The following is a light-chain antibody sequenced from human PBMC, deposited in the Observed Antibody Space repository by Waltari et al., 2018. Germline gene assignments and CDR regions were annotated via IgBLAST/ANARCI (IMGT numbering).Light chain of an antibody. V-gene: IGKV3-20*01. J-gene: IGKJ1*01. CDR2: GAS. Sequence: EIVLTQSPATLSVSPGERATLSCRASQTIKSNLAWYQQQPGQAPRLLIYGASTRAIGIPARVSGSGSGTEFTLTITRLEPEDFGVYYCQQYGSSPWTFGQGTKVEIK. CDR3: QQYGSSPWT. CDR1: QTIKSN.